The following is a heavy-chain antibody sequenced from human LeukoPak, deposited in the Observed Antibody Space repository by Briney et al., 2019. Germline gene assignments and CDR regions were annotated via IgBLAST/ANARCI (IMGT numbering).Heavy chain of an antibody. CDR2: IKQDGSEK. Sequence: GGSLRLSCAASGFTFSNYWMIWGRQAPGKGLEWVGNIKQDGSEKRYADSVRGRFSISRDNAQTSLYLQMNSLRAEDTAVYYCARASDPWLQLTWGQGTLVTVSS. CDR3: ARASDPWLQLT. V-gene: IGHV3-7*05. J-gene: IGHJ5*02. CDR1: GFTFSNYW. D-gene: IGHD5-24*01.